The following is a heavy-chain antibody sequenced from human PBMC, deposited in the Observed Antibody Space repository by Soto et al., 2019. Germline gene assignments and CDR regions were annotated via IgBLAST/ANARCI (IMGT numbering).Heavy chain of an antibody. CDR2: IGTAGDT. CDR3: ARVLRGYSGFEDYYDY. Sequence: GGSLRLSCAASGFTFSSYDMHWVRQPTGKGQERVSAIGTAGDTYYPDSVKGRFTISRENAKNSLYLQMNSLRAGDTAVYYCARVLRGYSGFEDYYDYWGQGALVTVSS. V-gene: IGHV3-13*04. J-gene: IGHJ4*02. D-gene: IGHD5-12*01. CDR1: GFTFSSYD.